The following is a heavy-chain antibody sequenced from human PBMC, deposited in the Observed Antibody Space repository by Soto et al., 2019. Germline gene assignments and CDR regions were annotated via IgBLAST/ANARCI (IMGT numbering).Heavy chain of an antibody. J-gene: IGHJ4*02. CDR3: ARDPTASYGDSLLFDY. V-gene: IGHV3-7*01. D-gene: IGHD4-17*01. CDR1: GFNFRRYW. Sequence: EVQLVESGGGLVQPGGSLRLSCAASGFNFRRYWMSWVRQAPGKGLEWVANIKEDGSEQYYVDSVKGRFTIFRDNAKNSLSLQMNSLRAEDTAIYYCARDPTASYGDSLLFDYWGQGTLDIVSS. CDR2: IKEDGSEQ.